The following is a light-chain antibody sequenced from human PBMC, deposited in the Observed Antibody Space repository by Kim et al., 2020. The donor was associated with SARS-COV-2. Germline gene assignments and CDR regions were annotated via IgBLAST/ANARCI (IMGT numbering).Light chain of an antibody. J-gene: IGLJ2*01. V-gene: IGLV3-1*01. Sequence: SYELTQPPSVSVSPGQTASITCSGNNLGEKYVCWYQQKPGQSPLLVIYEATKRPSGIPERFSGSNSGNRATLTISGTQSMDEADYYCQTWDSSNVVFGGGTKVTVL. CDR2: EAT. CDR1: NLGEKY. CDR3: QTWDSSNVV.